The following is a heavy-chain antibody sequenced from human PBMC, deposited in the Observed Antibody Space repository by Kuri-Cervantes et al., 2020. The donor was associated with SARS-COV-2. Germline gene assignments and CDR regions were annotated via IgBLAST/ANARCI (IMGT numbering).Heavy chain of an antibody. CDR3: AGEQWLGPFDY. J-gene: IGHJ4*02. CDR2: IYYSGST. V-gene: IGHV4-59*01. CDR1: GGSISSYY. D-gene: IGHD6-19*01. Sequence: SETLSLTCTVSGGSISSYYRSWIRQPPGKGLEWIGYIYYSGSTNYNPSLKSRVTISVDTSKNQFSLKLSSVTAADTAVYYCAGEQWLGPFDYWGQGTLVTVSS.